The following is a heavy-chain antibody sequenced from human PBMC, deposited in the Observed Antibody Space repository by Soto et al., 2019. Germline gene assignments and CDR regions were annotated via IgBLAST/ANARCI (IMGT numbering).Heavy chain of an antibody. V-gene: IGHV1-8*01. D-gene: IGHD3-22*01. CDR1: GCTFTSYD. Sequence: ASVKFSCKSSGCTFTSYDINWVRQATGQGLEWMGWMNPNSGNTGYAQKFQGRATMTRNTSISTAYMELSSLRSEDTAVYYCARRPKLAYYYDSSGCLDYLGQGTLVTVSS. CDR2: MNPNSGNT. J-gene: IGHJ4*02. CDR3: ARRPKLAYYYDSSGCLDY.